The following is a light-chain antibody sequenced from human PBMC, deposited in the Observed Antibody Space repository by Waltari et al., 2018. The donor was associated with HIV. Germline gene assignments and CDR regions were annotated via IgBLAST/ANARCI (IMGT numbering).Light chain of an antibody. CDR3: ASWDDRLSGQGV. Sequence: QPMLTQPPSASGIPGQRLTISCSGTIPNTGKTTVHWDQQFPGTAPKLLIYKNTQRPSGVPDRFSGSKSGSSASLAIRGLQSEDEADYYCASWDDRLSGQGVFGGGTRLTVL. CDR1: IPNTGKTT. V-gene: IGLV1-44*01. CDR2: KNT. J-gene: IGLJ3*02.